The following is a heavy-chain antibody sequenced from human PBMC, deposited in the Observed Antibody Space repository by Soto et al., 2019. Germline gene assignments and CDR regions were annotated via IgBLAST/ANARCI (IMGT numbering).Heavy chain of an antibody. J-gene: IGHJ4*02. CDR1: GGSVSSGSYY. Sequence: TLARTCPVSGGSVSSGSYYWSWIRQHPGRGLEWIGYIYYTGNTCHNPSLKSRLAISVDTSKNQFSLKLTSVTAADTAVYYCARDRVPYSSGWPDVDYWGQGTRVNVSS. V-gene: IGHV4-31*03. CDR2: IYYTGNT. CDR3: ARDRVPYSSGWPDVDY. D-gene: IGHD6-19*01.